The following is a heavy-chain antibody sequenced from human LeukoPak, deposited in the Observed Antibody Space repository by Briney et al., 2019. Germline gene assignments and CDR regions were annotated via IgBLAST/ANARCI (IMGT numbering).Heavy chain of an antibody. D-gene: IGHD1-1*01. CDR1: GLTVSSNY. J-gene: IGHJ6*02. CDR2: IYSG. CDR3: ARQITTASPWAYYGMDV. V-gene: IGHV3-66*04. Sequence: GGSLRLSCAASGLTVSSNYMSWVRQAPGKGLEWVSVIYSGFYADSVKGRFTISRDDSKNTVYLQMYSLRAEDTAVYYCARQITTASPWAYYGMDVWGQGTTVTVSS.